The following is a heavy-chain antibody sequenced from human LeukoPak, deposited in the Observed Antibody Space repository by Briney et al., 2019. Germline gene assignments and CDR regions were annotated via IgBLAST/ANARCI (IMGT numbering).Heavy chain of an antibody. CDR2: IHTSGSN. V-gene: IGHV4-4*09. CDR1: GVSISPYY. CDR3: ARLSAAVHLGAFDL. D-gene: IGHD3-3*01. J-gene: IGHJ3*01. Sequence: SGTLSLTCAVSGVSISPYYWAWIRQPPGKGLEWIGYIHTSGSNNQYPTLKSRVTISVDKSKIHFSLSLTTVTAADTAVYFCARLSAAVHLGAFDLWGQGTMVTVSS.